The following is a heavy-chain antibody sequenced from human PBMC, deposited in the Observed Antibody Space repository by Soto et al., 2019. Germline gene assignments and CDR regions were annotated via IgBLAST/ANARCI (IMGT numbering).Heavy chain of an antibody. V-gene: IGHV4-59*08. CDR3: ARLGGYYQAFDS. D-gene: IGHD3-22*01. CDR1: GGSIRDYY. CDR2: IYYTGTT. Sequence: SETLSLTCTVSGGSIRDYYWGWIRQSPGKGLEWIGYIYYTGTTKYNPSLKSRITISVDSSKNQYSMKLDSVTSADTAVYYCARLGGYYQAFDSWGQGTLVTVSS. J-gene: IGHJ4*02.